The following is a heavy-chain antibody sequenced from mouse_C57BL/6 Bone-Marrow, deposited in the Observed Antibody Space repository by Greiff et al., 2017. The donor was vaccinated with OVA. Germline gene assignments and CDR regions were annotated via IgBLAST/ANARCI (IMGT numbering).Heavy chain of an antibody. CDR2: IYPSDSET. V-gene: IGHV1-61*01. Sequence: QVQLQQPGAELVRPGSSVKLSCKASGYTFTSYWMDWVKQRPGQGLEWIGNIYPSDSETHYNQKFKDKATLTVDKSSSTAYMQLSSLTSEDSAVYYCARWGKWRAWFAYWGQGTLVTVSA. CDR3: ARWGKWRAWFAY. CDR1: GYTFTSYW. J-gene: IGHJ3*01.